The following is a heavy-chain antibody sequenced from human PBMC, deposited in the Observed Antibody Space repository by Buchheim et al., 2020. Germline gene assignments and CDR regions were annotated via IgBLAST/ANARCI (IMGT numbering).Heavy chain of an antibody. Sequence: EVQLVESGGGLVKPGGSLRLSCAASGFTFSNAWMSWVRQAPGKGLEWVGRIKSKTDCGTTDYAAPVKGRFTISRDDSKNTLYLQMNSLKTEDTAVYYCTTEKVYGDYDSGVDYWGQGTL. V-gene: IGHV3-15*01. J-gene: IGHJ4*02. CDR1: GFTFSNAW. CDR2: IKSKTDCGTT. D-gene: IGHD4-17*01. CDR3: TTEKVYGDYDSGVDY.